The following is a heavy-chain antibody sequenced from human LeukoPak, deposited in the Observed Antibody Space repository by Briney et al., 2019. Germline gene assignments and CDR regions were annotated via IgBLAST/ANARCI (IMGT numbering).Heavy chain of an antibody. V-gene: IGHV3-15*01. D-gene: IGHD3-10*01. CDR2: IKSKTDGGKK. CDR1: GFTFSNAW. CDR3: LRDWYGSGSYWQIRESYFDY. Sequence: PGGSLRLSCAASGFTFSNAWMSWVRQAPGKGLEWVARIKSKTDGGKKDYAAPVKGRFTISRDDSKNTLYLQMNSLKTEDTAVYYCLRDWYGSGSYWQIRESYFDYWGQGTLVTVSS. J-gene: IGHJ4*02.